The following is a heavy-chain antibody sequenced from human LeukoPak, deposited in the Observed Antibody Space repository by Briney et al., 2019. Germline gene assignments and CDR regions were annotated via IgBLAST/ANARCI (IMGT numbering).Heavy chain of an antibody. CDR3: AKDDAWGRFYH. CDR2: SSSISGRT. V-gene: IGHV3-23*01. Sequence: GGTLTLSCAASGFPFRTSGMGWVRQAPGKGLEWVSGSSSISGRTYYADSVKCRFTVTRDNSRNTLHLQMNSLRVEDTGVYYCAKDDAWGRFYHWGQGTLVTVSS. CDR1: GFPFRTSG. D-gene: IGHD3-16*01. J-gene: IGHJ1*01.